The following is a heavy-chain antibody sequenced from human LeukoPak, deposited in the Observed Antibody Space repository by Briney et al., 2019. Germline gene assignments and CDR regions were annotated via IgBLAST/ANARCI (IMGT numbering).Heavy chain of an antibody. J-gene: IGHJ4*02. Sequence: PGRSLRLSCAASGFTFSSYAMSWVRQAPGKGLEWVSGISGSGGSTDYADSVKGRFKISRDNSKNTLYLQMNSLRVDDTAVYYCAKDHDVYSDLGYYGSGSYGYYFDYWGQGTLVTVSS. V-gene: IGHV3-23*01. CDR2: ISGSGGST. CDR1: GFTFSSYA. CDR3: AKDHDVYSDLGYYGSGSYGYYFDY. D-gene: IGHD3-10*01.